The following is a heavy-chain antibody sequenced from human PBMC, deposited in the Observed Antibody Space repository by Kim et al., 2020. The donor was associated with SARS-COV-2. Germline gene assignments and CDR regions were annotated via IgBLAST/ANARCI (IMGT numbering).Heavy chain of an antibody. D-gene: IGHD3-16*01. CDR1: GFTFSSYW. V-gene: IGHV3-74*01. Sequence: GGSLRLSCAASGFTFSSYWMHWVRQAPGKGLVWVSRINSDGSSTSYADSVKGRFTISRDNAKNTLYLQMNSLRAEDTAVYYCARLNYAGGTGSKNDYWGQGTLVTVSS. CDR2: INSDGSST. J-gene: IGHJ4*02. CDR3: ARLNYAGGTGSKNDY.